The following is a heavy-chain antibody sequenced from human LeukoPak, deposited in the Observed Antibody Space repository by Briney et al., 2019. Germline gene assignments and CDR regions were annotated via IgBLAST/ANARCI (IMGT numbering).Heavy chain of an antibody. CDR3: ARIGAEHYYYGMDV. CDR2: IWYDGSNK. J-gene: IGHJ6*02. V-gene: IGHV3-33*01. D-gene: IGHD3-10*01. CDR1: GFTFSSYG. Sequence: GGSLRLSCAASGFTFSSYGMHWVRQAPGKGLEWVAVIWYDGSNKHYADSVKGRFTISRDNSKNTLYLQMNSLRAEDTAVYYCARIGAEHYYYGMDVWGQGTTVTVSS.